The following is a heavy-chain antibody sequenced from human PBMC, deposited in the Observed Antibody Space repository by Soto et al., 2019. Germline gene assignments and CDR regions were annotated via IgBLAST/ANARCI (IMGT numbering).Heavy chain of an antibody. CDR1: GFTFSSYG. Sequence: PGGSLRLSCVASGFTFSSYGIHWVRQAPGKGLEWVAVISSDGNTQYYANSVMGRFTISRDKSENTLYLQMDSLRPDDTAVYYCAKEIAVAGDLDYWGLGTLVTVSS. V-gene: IGHV3-30*18. D-gene: IGHD6-19*01. CDR2: ISSDGNTQ. J-gene: IGHJ4*01. CDR3: AKEIAVAGDLDY.